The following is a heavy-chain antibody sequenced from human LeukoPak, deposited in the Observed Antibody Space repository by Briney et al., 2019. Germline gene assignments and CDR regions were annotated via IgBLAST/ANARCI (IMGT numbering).Heavy chain of an antibody. J-gene: IGHJ4*02. D-gene: IGHD1-26*01. CDR1: GGSISSSSYY. V-gene: IGHV4-39*01. CDR3: ARLGWELRGY. Sequence: SETLSLTCTVSGGSISSSSYYWGWLRQPPGKGLEWIGGIYYSGSTYNNPTVKRRFTISVETTKNKFSLNLSSVTAADTAVYYCARLGWELRGYWGQGTLVTVSS. CDR2: IYYSGST.